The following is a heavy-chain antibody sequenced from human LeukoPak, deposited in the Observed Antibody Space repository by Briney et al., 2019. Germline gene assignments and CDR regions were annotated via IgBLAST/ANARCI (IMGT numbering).Heavy chain of an antibody. CDR2: IYTSGST. CDR3: ARVGGDFWGGYYKYYFDY. D-gene: IGHD3-3*01. V-gene: IGHV4-4*07. J-gene: IGHJ4*02. Sequence: SETLSLTCTVSGGSISSYYWSWIRQPAGKGLEWIGRIYTSGSTNYNPSLKSRVTMSVDTSKNQFSLKLSSVTAADTAVYYCARVGGDFWGGYYKYYFDYWGQGTLVTVSS. CDR1: GGSISSYY.